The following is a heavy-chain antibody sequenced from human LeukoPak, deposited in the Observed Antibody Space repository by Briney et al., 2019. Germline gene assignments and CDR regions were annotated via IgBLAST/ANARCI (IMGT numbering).Heavy chain of an antibody. Sequence: GGSLSLSCAASVFTFCSYGMHWVRQAPGRGREGVAVIWYDGSNKYYANSVKGRFTISRDNANNYLYLQMHSLRTDDTAVYYCARTRLVVPARYFDYWGQGTLVTVSS. CDR1: VFTFCSYG. D-gene: IGHD2-2*01. CDR3: ARTRLVVPARYFDY. CDR2: IWYDGSNK. J-gene: IGHJ4*02. V-gene: IGHV3-33*01.